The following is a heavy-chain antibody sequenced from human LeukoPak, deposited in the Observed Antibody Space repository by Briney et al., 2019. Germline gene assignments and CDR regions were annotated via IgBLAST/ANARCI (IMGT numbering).Heavy chain of an antibody. CDR2: INAANGNT. D-gene: IGHD3-3*01. J-gene: IGHJ6*02. CDR1: GFTFTTYT. Sequence: ASVKVSCKTSGFTFTTYTMHWVRQAPGQRLEWMGWINAANGNTQYSQKFQGRVTITRDTSANIAYMELSSLRSEDTAVYYCARGHYDFWSGYYYYYYYGMDVWGQGTTVTVSS. V-gene: IGHV1-3*01. CDR3: ARGHYDFWSGYYYYYYYGMDV.